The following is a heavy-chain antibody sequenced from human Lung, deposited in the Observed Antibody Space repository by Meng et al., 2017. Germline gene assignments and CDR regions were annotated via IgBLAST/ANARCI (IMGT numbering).Heavy chain of an antibody. CDR2: INHSGST. CDR1: GGSFSDYY. J-gene: IGHJ4*02. D-gene: IGHD4-11*01. CDR3: ARGPTTMAHDFDY. V-gene: IGHV4-34*01. Sequence: VPPQHGGAGLLKPSEPLSLTCVVSGGSFSDYYWSWIRQPPGKGLEWIGEINHSGSTNYNPSLESRATISVDTSQNNLSLKLSSVTAADSAVYYCARGPTTMAHDFDYWGQGTLVTVSS.